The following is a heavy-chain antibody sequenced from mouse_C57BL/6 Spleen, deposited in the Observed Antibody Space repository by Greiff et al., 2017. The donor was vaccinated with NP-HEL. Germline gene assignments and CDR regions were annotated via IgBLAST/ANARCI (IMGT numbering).Heavy chain of an antibody. Sequence: EVKLVESGGGLVKPGGSLKLSCAASGFTFSSYAMSWVRQTPEKRLEWVATISDGGSYTYYPDNVKGRFTISRDNAKNNLYLQMSHLKSEDTAMYYCARVEIWDVFDYWGQGTTLTVSS. CDR3: ARVEIWDVFDY. J-gene: IGHJ2*01. CDR1: GFTFSSYA. V-gene: IGHV5-4*03. D-gene: IGHD4-1*01. CDR2: ISDGGSYT.